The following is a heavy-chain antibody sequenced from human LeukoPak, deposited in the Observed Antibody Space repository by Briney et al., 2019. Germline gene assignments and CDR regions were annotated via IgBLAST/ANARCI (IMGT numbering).Heavy chain of an antibody. CDR1: GGTFSSYA. J-gene: IGHJ6*03. D-gene: IGHD4-23*01. CDR2: IIPIFGTA. CDR3: ASQGKQHSYYYYYMDV. V-gene: IGHV1-69*01. Sequence: ASVKVSCKASGGTFSSYAISWVRQAPGQGLEWMGGIIPIFGTANYAQKFQGRVTITADESTSTAYMELGSLSSEDTAVYYCASQGKQHSYYYYYMDVWGKGTTVTVSS.